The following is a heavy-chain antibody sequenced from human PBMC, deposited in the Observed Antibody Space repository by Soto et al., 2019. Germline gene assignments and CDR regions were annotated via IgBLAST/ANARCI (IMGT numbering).Heavy chain of an antibody. Sequence: PGESLKISCRTSGYTFATYWLAWVRQVPGKGLEWIGIIYPDDSDTKYSPSFQGQFTISVDKSVTTAYLQWSSLKPSDTAIYYCARCLLSMIDIFYFVDWGPALLVTVAS. J-gene: IGHJ4*02. CDR1: GYTFATYW. D-gene: IGHD2-21*01. V-gene: IGHV5-51*01. CDR2: IYPDDSDT. CDR3: ARCLLSMIDIFYFVD.